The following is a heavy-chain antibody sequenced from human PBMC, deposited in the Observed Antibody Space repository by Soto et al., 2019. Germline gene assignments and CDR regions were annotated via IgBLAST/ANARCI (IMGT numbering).Heavy chain of an antibody. CDR3: ARVVLGAYDD. J-gene: IGHJ4*02. CDR1: GGIFSNFA. CDR2: IIPTLGTP. V-gene: IGHV1-69*01. Sequence: QVQLVQSGAEVKKPGSSVKVSCKSSGGIFSNFAFNWMRQAPGQGLEWMGGIIPTLGTPHYAQKFLGRVTITADESTRPVYMEMSSLTVEDTAVYYCARVVLGAYDDWGQGTLVIVSS. D-gene: IGHD2-21*01.